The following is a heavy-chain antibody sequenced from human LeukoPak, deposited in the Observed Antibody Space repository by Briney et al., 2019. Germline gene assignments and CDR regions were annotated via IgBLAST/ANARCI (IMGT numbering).Heavy chain of an antibody. J-gene: IGHJ4*02. CDR3: ARDRAGPHFDY. D-gene: IGHD6-13*01. CDR1: GFTFSSYS. CDR2: ISSSSSTI. Sequence: GGSLRLSCAASGFTFSSYSMNWVRQAPGKGLEWVSYISSSSSTIYYADSVKGRFTISRDNAKNSLYLQMNSLRAEDTAVYYCARDRAGPHFDYWGQGTLVTVSS. V-gene: IGHV3-48*01.